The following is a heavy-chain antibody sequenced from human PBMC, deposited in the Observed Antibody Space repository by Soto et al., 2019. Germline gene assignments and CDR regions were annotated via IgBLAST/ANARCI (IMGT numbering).Heavy chain of an antibody. J-gene: IGHJ6*02. CDR2: ISFDGTKK. V-gene: IGHV3-30-3*01. Sequence: GGSLRLSCAASGFTFNIYALHWVRQAPGKGLEWVAVISFDGTKKYYSDSVKGRFSISRDNLKNTLYLQMNNLRVEDAALYFCAREDDYGYRYINYGLDVWGQGTTVTVSS. CDR3: AREDDYGYRYINYGLDV. D-gene: IGHD4-17*01. CDR1: GFTFNIYA.